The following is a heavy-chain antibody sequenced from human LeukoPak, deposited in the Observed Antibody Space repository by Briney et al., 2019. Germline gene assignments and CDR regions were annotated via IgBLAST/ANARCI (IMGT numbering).Heavy chain of an antibody. V-gene: IGHV1-18*01. J-gene: IGHJ3*02. Sequence: GASVKVSCKASGYTFSSYGISCVRQAPGQGLEWMGWISPYNGNTNYAQKLQGGLTMTTDTSTSTAYMELTSLKSDDTAVYYCARDQKQWLIDGFDIWGQGTMVTVSS. CDR3: ARDQKQWLIDGFDI. CDR2: ISPYNGNT. CDR1: GYTFSSYG. D-gene: IGHD6-19*01.